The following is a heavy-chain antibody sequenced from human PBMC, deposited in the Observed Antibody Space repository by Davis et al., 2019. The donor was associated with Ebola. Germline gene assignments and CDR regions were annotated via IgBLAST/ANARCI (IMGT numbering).Heavy chain of an antibody. Sequence: AASVKVSCKASGYTFTSYGISWVRQAPGQGLEWMGWISAYNGNTNYAQKFQGRVTITADESTSTAYMELSSLRSEDTAVYYCARDRRSYDFWRTGNWFDPWGQGTLVTVSS. CDR1: GYTFTSYG. J-gene: IGHJ5*02. D-gene: IGHD3-3*01. CDR2: ISAYNGNT. CDR3: ARDRRSYDFWRTGNWFDP. V-gene: IGHV1-18*01.